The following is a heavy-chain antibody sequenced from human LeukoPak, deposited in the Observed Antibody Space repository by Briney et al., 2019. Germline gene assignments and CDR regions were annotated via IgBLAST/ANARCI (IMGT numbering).Heavy chain of an antibody. J-gene: IGHJ4*02. CDR2: MNPDSGNT. CDR1: GYTFTSYY. CDR3: ARGPGGSGSYRGSYYFDY. Sequence: ASVKVSCKASGYTFTSYYMHWVRQATGQGLEWMGWMNPDSGNTGYAQKFQGRVTITRNTSISTAYMELSSLRSEDTAVYYCARGPGGSGSYRGSYYFDYWGQGTLVTVSS. V-gene: IGHV1-8*03. D-gene: IGHD3-10*01.